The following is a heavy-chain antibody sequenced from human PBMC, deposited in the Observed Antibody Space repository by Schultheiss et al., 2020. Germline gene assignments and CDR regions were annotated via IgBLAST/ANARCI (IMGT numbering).Heavy chain of an antibody. J-gene: IGHJ4*02. CDR2: IYHGGST. CDR3: ARQSGTDY. V-gene: IGHV4-4*02. D-gene: IGHD2-15*01. CDR1: GGSISSSNW. Sequence: SETLSLTCAVSGGSISSSNWWSWVRQPPGEGLEWIGEIYHGGSTNYKTSLKSRVTISVDTSKNQFSLKLSSVTAADTAVYYCARQSGTDYWGQGTLVTVSS.